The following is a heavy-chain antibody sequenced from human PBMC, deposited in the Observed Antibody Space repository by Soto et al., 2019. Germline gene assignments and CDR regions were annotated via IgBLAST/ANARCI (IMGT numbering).Heavy chain of an antibody. D-gene: IGHD4-17*01. Sequence: QVQLVESGGGVVQPGRSLRLSCAASGFTFSSYGMHWVRQAPGKGLEWVAVIWYDGSNKYYADSVKGRFTNSRDNSKNTLYLQMNSLRAEDTAVYYCARPNDDYGGNPAFDYWGQGTLVTVSS. CDR1: GFTFSSYG. J-gene: IGHJ4*02. CDR2: IWYDGSNK. V-gene: IGHV3-33*01. CDR3: ARPNDDYGGNPAFDY.